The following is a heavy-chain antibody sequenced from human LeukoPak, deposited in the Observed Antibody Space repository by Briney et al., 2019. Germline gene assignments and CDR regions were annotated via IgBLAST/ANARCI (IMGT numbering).Heavy chain of an antibody. CDR3: TTPKSYYYYMDV. CDR1: GFTFSNAW. J-gene: IGHJ6*03. V-gene: IGHV3-15*01. CDR2: IKSKTDGGTT. Sequence: GGSLRLSCAASGFTFSNAWMSWVRQAPGKGLEWVGRIKSKTDGGTTDYAAPVKGRFTISRDDSKNTPYLQMNSLKTEDTAVYYCTTPKSYYYYMDVWGKGTTVTVSS.